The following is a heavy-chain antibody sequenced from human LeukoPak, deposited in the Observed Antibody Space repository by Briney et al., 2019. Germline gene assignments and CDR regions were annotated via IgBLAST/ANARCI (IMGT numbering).Heavy chain of an antibody. D-gene: IGHD1-26*01. CDR2: ISSSSSTI. Sequence: GGSLRLSCAASGFTFSSYSMNWVRQAPGKGLEWVSYISSSSSTIYYADSVKGRFTISRDNAKNSLYLQMNSLRAEDMALYYCAKDRGSYRGSAFDIWGQGTMVTVSS. V-gene: IGHV3-48*04. J-gene: IGHJ3*02. CDR1: GFTFSSYS. CDR3: AKDRGSYRGSAFDI.